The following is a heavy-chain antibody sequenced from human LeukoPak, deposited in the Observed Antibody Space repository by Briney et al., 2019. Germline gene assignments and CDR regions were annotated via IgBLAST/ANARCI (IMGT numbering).Heavy chain of an antibody. CDR3: ARQEADPHQLLFR. CDR1: GYTFTGYY. D-gene: IGHD2-2*01. CDR2: INPNGGGT. Sequence: ASVKVSCKASGYTFTGYYMHWVRQAPGQGLEWMGWINPNGGGTNYAQKFQGRVTMTRDTSISTAYMELSRLRSDDTAVYYCARQEADPHQLLFRWGQGTLVTVSS. V-gene: IGHV1-2*02. J-gene: IGHJ4*02.